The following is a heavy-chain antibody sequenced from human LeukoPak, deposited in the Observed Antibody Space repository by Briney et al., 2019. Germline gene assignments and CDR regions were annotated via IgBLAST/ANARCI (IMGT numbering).Heavy chain of an antibody. D-gene: IGHD5-24*01. CDR3: ARTHGYYYYYYMDV. CDR1: GYTFTSYD. V-gene: IGHV1-8*03. J-gene: IGHJ6*03. Sequence: ASLKASCKASGYTFTSYDINWVRQATGQGREWMGWMNPNSGNTGYAQKFQGRVTITRNTSISTAYMELSSLRSEDTAVYYCARTHGYYYYYYMDVWGKGTTVTVSS. CDR2: MNPNSGNT.